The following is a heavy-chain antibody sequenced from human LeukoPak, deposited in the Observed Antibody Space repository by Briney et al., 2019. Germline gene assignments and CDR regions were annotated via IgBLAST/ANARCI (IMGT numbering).Heavy chain of an antibody. J-gene: IGHJ3*02. Sequence: GGSLRLSCAASGFTFSSYAMHWVRQAPGKGLEWVAVISYDGSNKYYADSVKGRFTISRDNSKNTLYLQMNSLRAEDTAVYYCARTHPGYYDSSGYYVPGAFDIWGQGTKVTVSS. D-gene: IGHD3-22*01. CDR3: ARTHPGYYDSSGYYVPGAFDI. V-gene: IGHV3-30-3*01. CDR1: GFTFSSYA. CDR2: ISYDGSNK.